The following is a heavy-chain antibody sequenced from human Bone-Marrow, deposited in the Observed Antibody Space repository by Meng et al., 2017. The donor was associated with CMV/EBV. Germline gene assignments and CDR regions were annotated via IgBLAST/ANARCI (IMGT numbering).Heavy chain of an antibody. CDR3: ARDKIVVVPAASIYYYYGMDV. CDR2: IYHSGST. Sequence: SETLSLTCAVSDGFISSSNWWSWVRQPPGKGLEWIGEIYHSGSTNYNPSLKSRVTISVDKSKNHFSLKLSCVTAADTAVYYCARDKIVVVPAASIYYYYGMDVWGQGTTVTVSS. V-gene: IGHV4-4*02. J-gene: IGHJ6*02. CDR1: DGFISSSNW. D-gene: IGHD2-2*01.